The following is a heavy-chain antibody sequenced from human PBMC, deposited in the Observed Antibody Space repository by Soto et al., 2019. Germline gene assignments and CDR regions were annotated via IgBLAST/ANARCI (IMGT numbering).Heavy chain of an antibody. Sequence: SETLSLTCTVSGYSINICYYWALIRQPPGKGLEWIGSIRHSGNSNSNPSLKSRVTISVDTSKNQFSLKLSSVTAADTAVYYCARDRYTGTYGHFDSWGQGTLVTVSS. V-gene: IGHV4-38-2*02. J-gene: IGHJ4*02. CDR3: ARDRYTGTYGHFDS. CDR1: GYSINICYY. D-gene: IGHD1-26*01. CDR2: IRHSGNS.